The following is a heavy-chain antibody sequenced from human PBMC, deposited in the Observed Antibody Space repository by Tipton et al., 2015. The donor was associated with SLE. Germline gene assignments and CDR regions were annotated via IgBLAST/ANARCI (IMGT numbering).Heavy chain of an antibody. CDR1: GGSISGYY. J-gene: IGHJ3*02. D-gene: IGHD3-9*01. V-gene: IGHV4-4*08. CDR3: ARVFDWYHAFDI. CDR2: IYSSVT. Sequence: GLVKPSETLSLTCTVSGGSISGYYWSWIRQSPGKGLEWIGYIYSSVTNYNPSLNSRVTISVDTSKNQFSLKLTSVTAADTAVYYCARVFDWYHAFDIWGQGTMVTVSS.